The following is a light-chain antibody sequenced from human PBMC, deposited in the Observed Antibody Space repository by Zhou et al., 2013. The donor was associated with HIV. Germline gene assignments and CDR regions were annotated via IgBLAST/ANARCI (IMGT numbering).Light chain of an antibody. CDR1: RSVSNY. CDR2: DAS. CDR3: QQRSSWPPYT. J-gene: IGKJ2*01. Sequence: EIVLTQSPATLSLSPGRRATLSCRASRSVSNYLAWYQQKPGQAPRLLIYDASNRATGIPARFSGSGSGTDFTLTISSLEPEDFAVYYCQQRSSWPPYTFGQGTKLEIK. V-gene: IGKV3-11*01.